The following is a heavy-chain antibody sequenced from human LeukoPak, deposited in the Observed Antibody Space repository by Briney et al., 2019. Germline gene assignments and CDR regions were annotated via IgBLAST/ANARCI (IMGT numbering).Heavy chain of an antibody. V-gene: IGHV3-23*01. CDR1: GFNFGSYY. CDR2: ISDSGDNT. J-gene: IGHJ5*02. CDR3: AKKIGTGPGHNWFDP. Sequence: AGGSLRLSCAASGFNFGSYYMTWVRQAPGKGLEWVSVISDSGDNTYYADSVKGRFTVSRDNSRDTLYLQMNSLRAEDTALYYCAKKIGTGPGHNWFDPWGQGPWSPSPQ. D-gene: IGHD2-8*02.